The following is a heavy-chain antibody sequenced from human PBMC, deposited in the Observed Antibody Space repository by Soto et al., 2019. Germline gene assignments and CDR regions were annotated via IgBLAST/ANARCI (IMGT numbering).Heavy chain of an antibody. Sequence: SETLSLTCTVSGGSISSSSYYWGWIRQPPGKGLEWIGSIYYSGSTYYNPSLKSRVTIFVDTSKNQFSLKLSSVTAADTAVYYCAGYDYIWGSYRFAHDYWGQGTLVTVSS. CDR1: GGSISSSSYY. J-gene: IGHJ4*02. CDR3: AGYDYIWGSYRFAHDY. V-gene: IGHV4-39*01. CDR2: IYYSGST. D-gene: IGHD3-16*02.